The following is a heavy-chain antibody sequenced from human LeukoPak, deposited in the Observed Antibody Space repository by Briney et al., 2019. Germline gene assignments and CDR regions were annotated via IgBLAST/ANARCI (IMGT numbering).Heavy chain of an antibody. J-gene: IGHJ4*02. CDR2: ISAYNGNT. CDR1: GYTFTSYG. Sequence: ASVTVSCKASGYTFTSYGISWVRQAPGQGLEWMGWISAYNGNTNYAQKLQGRVTMTRNTSISTAYMELSSLRSEDTAVYYCARGPLADYWGQGTLVTVSS. CDR3: ARGPLADY. V-gene: IGHV1-18*01.